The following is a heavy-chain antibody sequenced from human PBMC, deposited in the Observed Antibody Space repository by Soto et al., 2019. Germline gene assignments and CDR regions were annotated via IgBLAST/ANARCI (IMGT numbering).Heavy chain of an antibody. D-gene: IGHD5-18*01. CDR3: ARPIQLWFLARDYWYFDL. Sequence: QVQLVQSGAEVKKPGASVKVSCKASGYTFTSYDINWVRQATGQGLEWMGWMNPNSGNTGYAQKFQGRVTMTRNTSISTAYMEMSSLRSEDTAVYYCARPIQLWFLARDYWYFDLWGRGTLVTVSS. V-gene: IGHV1-8*01. CDR2: MNPNSGNT. J-gene: IGHJ2*01. CDR1: GYTFTSYD.